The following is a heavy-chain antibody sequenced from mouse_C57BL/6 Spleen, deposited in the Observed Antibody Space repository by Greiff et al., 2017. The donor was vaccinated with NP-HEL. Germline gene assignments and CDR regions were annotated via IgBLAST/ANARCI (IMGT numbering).Heavy chain of an antibody. Sequence: QVQLQQSGAELVKPGASVKISCKASGYAFSSYWMNWVKQRPGKGLEWIGQIYPGDGDTNYNGKFKGKATLTADKSSSTAYMQLSSLTSEDSAVYFCARSGHYYSITYWYFDVWGTGTTVTVSS. J-gene: IGHJ1*03. CDR2: IYPGDGDT. CDR1: GYAFSSYW. D-gene: IGHD2-5*01. CDR3: ARSGHYYSITYWYFDV. V-gene: IGHV1-80*01.